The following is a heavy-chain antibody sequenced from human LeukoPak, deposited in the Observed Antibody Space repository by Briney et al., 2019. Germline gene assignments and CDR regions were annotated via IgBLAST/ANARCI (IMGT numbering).Heavy chain of an antibody. CDR3: ARDGHGVPLDY. V-gene: IGHV3-30-3*01. D-gene: IGHD4-17*01. CDR2: ISYGGTEK. Sequence: GGSLRLSCAASGLSFSSYAMHWVRQAPGKGLEWVAVISYGGTEKYYGDSVKGRFTISRDNSKNTLYLQMNSLRAEDTALYYCARDGHGVPLDYWGQGTLVTVPP. J-gene: IGHJ4*02. CDR1: GLSFSSYA.